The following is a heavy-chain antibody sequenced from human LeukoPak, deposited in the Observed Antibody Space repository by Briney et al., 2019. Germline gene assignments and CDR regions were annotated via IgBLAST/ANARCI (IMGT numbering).Heavy chain of an antibody. Sequence: PGGSLRLSCAASGFTFSSYWMHWVRQAPGKGLVWVSRINSDGSSTSYADSVKGRFTISRDNAKSTLYLQMNSLRAGDTAVYYCAREQANSYYDFWSGQNSLLDYWGQGTLVTVSS. J-gene: IGHJ4*02. V-gene: IGHV3-74*01. CDR1: GFTFSSYW. CDR2: INSDGSST. CDR3: AREQANSYYDFWSGQNSLLDY. D-gene: IGHD3-3*01.